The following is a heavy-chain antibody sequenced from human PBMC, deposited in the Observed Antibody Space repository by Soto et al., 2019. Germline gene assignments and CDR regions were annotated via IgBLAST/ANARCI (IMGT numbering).Heavy chain of an antibody. CDR3: ARSPCTIVGATTCAFDI. V-gene: IGHV4-59*01. Sequence: QVQLQESGPGLVKPSETLSLTCTVSGGSISSYYWSWIRQPPGKGLEWLGYIYYSGGTNYNPSLNSRVTISVDTSKNQFSLKLSSVTAADTAVYYCARSPCTIVGATTCAFDIWGQGTMVTVSS. J-gene: IGHJ3*02. D-gene: IGHD1-26*01. CDR2: IYYSGGT. CDR1: GGSISSYY.